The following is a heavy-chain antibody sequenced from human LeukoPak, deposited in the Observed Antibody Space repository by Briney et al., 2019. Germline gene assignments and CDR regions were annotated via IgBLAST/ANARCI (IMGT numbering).Heavy chain of an antibody. D-gene: IGHD2-15*01. CDR3: ARRNLCSGGSCPSVDYYYGMDV. CDR1: GFTFSSYA. Sequence: GGSLRLSCAASGFTFSSYAMSWVRQAPGKGLEWVSAISGSGGSTYYADSVKGRFTIPRDNAKNSLYLQMNSLRAEDTAVYYCARRNLCSGGSCPSVDYYYGMDVWGQGTTVTVSS. V-gene: IGHV3-23*01. J-gene: IGHJ6*02. CDR2: ISGSGGST.